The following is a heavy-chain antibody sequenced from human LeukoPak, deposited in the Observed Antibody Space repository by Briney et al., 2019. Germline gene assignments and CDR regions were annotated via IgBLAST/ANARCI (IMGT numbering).Heavy chain of an antibody. D-gene: IGHD3-16*01. J-gene: IGHJ4*02. Sequence: GGSLRLSCAASGFTFSSYGMHWVRQAPGKGLEWGAFIRYDGSNKYYADSVKGRFTISRDNSKNTLYLQMNSLRAEDTAVYYCAKDGTGGALDYWGQGTLVTVSS. CDR3: AKDGTGGALDY. CDR2: IRYDGSNK. V-gene: IGHV3-30*02. CDR1: GFTFSSYG.